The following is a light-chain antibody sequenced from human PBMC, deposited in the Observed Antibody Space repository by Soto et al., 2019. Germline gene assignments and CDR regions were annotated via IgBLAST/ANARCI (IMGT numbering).Light chain of an antibody. V-gene: IGKV3-15*01. Sequence: EIVMTQSPATLSASPGERATLSCRASQSVSSNLAWYQQKRGQAPRLLMYGASTRATGIPARFSGRGSGTEFTLTISSLQSEDFAVYYCQQYNNWPPLTFGGGTKVEIK. CDR3: QQYNNWPPLT. CDR1: QSVSSN. J-gene: IGKJ4*01. CDR2: GAS.